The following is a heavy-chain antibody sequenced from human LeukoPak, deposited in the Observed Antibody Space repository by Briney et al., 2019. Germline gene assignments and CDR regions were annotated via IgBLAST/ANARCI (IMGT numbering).Heavy chain of an antibody. CDR1: GGSISSGNYY. V-gene: IGHV4-39*01. CDR3: ASDRSSWNPGAPY. Sequence: SETLSLTCTVSGGSISSGNYYWGWIRQPPGKGLEWIGNLYYSGTTYYNPSFKSRVTISVGTSKNQFSLKLSSVTAADTAVYYCASDRSSWNPGAPYWGQGTLVTVSS. CDR2: LYYSGTT. D-gene: IGHD6-13*01. J-gene: IGHJ4*02.